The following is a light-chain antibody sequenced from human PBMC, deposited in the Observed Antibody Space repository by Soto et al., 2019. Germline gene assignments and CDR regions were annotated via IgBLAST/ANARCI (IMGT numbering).Light chain of an antibody. J-gene: IGKJ1*01. CDR3: QQYAASPRK. V-gene: IGKV3-20*01. CDR2: GAS. CDR1: QSVSNNY. Sequence: EVVLTQSPGTLSLSPRERATLSCSASQSVSNNYLAWYQHKPGQAPRRLIYGASNRAPGIPDRFSGSGSGPDFTLTISRLEPEAFAVSYCQQYAASPRKFGQGTLVEVK.